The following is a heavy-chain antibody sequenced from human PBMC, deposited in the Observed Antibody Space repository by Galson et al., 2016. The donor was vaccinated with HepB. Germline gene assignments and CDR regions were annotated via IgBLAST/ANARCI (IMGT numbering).Heavy chain of an antibody. D-gene: IGHD3-3*01. CDR2: SNSDGSSI. CDR3: ATTVFGELRY. CDR1: GVTLSSHW. J-gene: IGHJ4*02. V-gene: IGHV3-74*03. Sequence: SLRLSCAASGVTLSSHWMHWVRQVPGKGLMWVSRSNSDGSSITYADSVKGRFTVSRDNARNTVYLQMNSLRAEDTALYYCATTVFGELRYWGQGTLVTVSS.